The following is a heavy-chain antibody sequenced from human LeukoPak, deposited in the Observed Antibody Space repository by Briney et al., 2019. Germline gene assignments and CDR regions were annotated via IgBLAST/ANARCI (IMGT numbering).Heavy chain of an antibody. CDR1: GGSISSYY. J-gene: IGHJ4*02. Sequence: SETLSLTCTVSGGSISSYYWSWIRQPAGKGLEWIGRIYTSGSTNYKPSLKSRVTISVDTSKNQFSLKLSSVTAADTAVYYCARLVVSSWYHEVLLGRDYWGQGTLVTVSS. D-gene: IGHD6-13*01. CDR2: IYTSGST. V-gene: IGHV4-4*07. CDR3: ARLVVSSWYHEVLLGRDY.